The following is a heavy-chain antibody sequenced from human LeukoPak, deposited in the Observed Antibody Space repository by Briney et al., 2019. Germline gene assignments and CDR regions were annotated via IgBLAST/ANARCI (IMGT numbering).Heavy chain of an antibody. CDR1: GYSISSGYY. D-gene: IGHD3-9*01. V-gene: IGHV4-38-2*01. J-gene: IGHJ6*03. CDR2: IYHSGST. CDR3: ARHFPYYGILTGRNYYYYMDV. Sequence: SETLSLTCAVSGYSISSGYYWGWIRQPPGKGLEWIGSIYHSGSTYYNPSLKSRVTISVDTSKNQFSLKLSSVTAADTAVYYCARHFPYYGILTGRNYYYYMDVWGKGATVTVSS.